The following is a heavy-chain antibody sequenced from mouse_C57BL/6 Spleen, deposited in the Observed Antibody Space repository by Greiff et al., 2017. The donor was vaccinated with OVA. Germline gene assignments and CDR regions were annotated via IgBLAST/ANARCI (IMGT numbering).Heavy chain of an antibody. CDR3: ARGLYPYWYFDV. D-gene: IGHD2-2*01. CDR1: GFSLTSYG. CDR2: IWSGGST. J-gene: IGHJ1*03. V-gene: IGHV2-2*01. Sequence: VMLVESGPGLVQPSQSLSITCTVSGFSLTSYGVHWVRQSPGKGLEWLGVIWSGGSTDYNAAFISRLSISKDNSKSQVFFKMNSLQADDTAIYYCARGLYPYWYFDVWGTGTTVTVSS.